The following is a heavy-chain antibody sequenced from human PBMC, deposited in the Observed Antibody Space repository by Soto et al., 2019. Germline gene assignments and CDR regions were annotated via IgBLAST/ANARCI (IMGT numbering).Heavy chain of an antibody. CDR2: ISSSGSTI. D-gene: IGHD3-22*01. CDR3: ASMGDYDSSGHDAFDI. CDR1: GFTFSDYY. Sequence: GGSLRLSCAASGFTFSDYYMSWIRQAPGKGLEWVSYISSSGSTIYYADSVKGRFTISRDNAKNSLYLQMNSLRAEDAAVYYCASMGDYDSSGHDAFDIWGQGTMVTVSS. J-gene: IGHJ3*02. V-gene: IGHV3-11*01.